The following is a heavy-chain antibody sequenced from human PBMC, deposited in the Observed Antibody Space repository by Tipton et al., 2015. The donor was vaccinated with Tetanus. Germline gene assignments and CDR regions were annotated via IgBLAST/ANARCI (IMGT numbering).Heavy chain of an antibody. CDR2: IYYSGST. J-gene: IGHJ6*02. D-gene: IGHD5-12*01. CDR3: ARHIEATIHYYYYGMDV. CDR1: GGSISSSRYY. V-gene: IGHV4-39*01. Sequence: TLSLTCTVSGGSISSSRYYWGWIRQPPGKGLEWIGSIYYSGSTYYNPSLKSRVTISGDTSKNLFSLKLRSVTAADTTVYYCARHIEATIHYYYYGMDVWGQGTTVTVSS.